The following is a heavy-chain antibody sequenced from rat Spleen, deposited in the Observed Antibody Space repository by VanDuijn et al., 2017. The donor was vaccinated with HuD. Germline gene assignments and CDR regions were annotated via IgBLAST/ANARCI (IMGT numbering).Heavy chain of an antibody. CDR1: GFTFSSYW. V-gene: IGHV5-58*01. D-gene: IGHD1-1*01. CDR3: ARHPDYSNYFDY. Sequence: EVQLVESDGGLVQPGRSLKLSCAASGFTFSSYWMYWIRQAPGKGLEWVSSISTDGGSTYYPDSVKGRFTISRDNAKSTLYLQMDSLRSEDTATYYCARHPDYSNYFDYWGQGVMVTVSS. J-gene: IGHJ2*01. CDR2: ISTDGGST.